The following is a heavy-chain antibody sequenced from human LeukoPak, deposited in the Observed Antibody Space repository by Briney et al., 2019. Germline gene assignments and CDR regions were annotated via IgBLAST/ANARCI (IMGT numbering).Heavy chain of an antibody. J-gene: IGHJ3*02. Sequence: GGSLRLSCAASGFTFSSYAMHWVRQAPGKGLEWVAVIWSDGTNKYYSDSLKSRFTISRDSSKNTLYLQMNSLRAEDTAVYYCARGSLLAFDIWGQGTMGTVSS. CDR2: IWSDGTNK. V-gene: IGHV3-33*01. CDR1: GFTFSSYA. CDR3: ARGSLLAFDI.